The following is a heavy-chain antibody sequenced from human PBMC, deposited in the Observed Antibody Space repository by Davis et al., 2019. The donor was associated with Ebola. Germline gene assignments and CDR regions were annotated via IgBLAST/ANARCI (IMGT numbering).Heavy chain of an antibody. Sequence: GGSLRLSCAASGFTFSSYAMSWVRQAPGKGLEWVSAISGSGGSTYYADSVKGRFTISRDNSKNTLYLQLNNLRAEDTAVYFCAKDAGDEVGVTSNFWGQGTLVTVSS. D-gene: IGHD1-26*01. J-gene: IGHJ4*02. CDR3: AKDAGDEVGVTSNF. CDR2: ISGSGGST. CDR1: GFTFSSYA. V-gene: IGHV3-23*01.